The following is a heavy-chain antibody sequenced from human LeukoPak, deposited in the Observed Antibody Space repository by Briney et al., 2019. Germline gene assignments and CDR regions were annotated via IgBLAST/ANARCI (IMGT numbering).Heavy chain of an antibody. D-gene: IGHD3-22*01. V-gene: IGHV3-21*01. CDR2: ISSSSTYI. J-gene: IGHJ2*01. CDR1: GFTFSSYS. CDR3: ATYYYDSRGYYYRPRYFDL. Sequence: GGSLRLSCAASGFTFSSYSMNWVRQAPGKGLEWVSSISSSSTYIFYADSVKGRFTISRDNAKNSLYLQMNSLRAEDTAVYYCATYYYDSRGYYYRPRYFDLWGRGTLVTVSS.